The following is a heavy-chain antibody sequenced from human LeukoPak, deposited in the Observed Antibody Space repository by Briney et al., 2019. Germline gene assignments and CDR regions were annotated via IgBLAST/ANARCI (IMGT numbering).Heavy chain of an antibody. CDR3: AKDGYCSGGSCHIADYYGMDV. CDR1: GFTFDDYA. CDR2: ISWNSGSI. D-gene: IGHD2-15*01. J-gene: IGHJ6*02. Sequence: GGSLRLSCAASGFTFDDYAMHWVGHAQGKGLEWVSGISWNSGSIGYADSVKGRFTISRDNAKNSLYLQMNSLRAEDTALYYCAKDGYCSGGSCHIADYYGMDVWGQGTTVTVSS. V-gene: IGHV3-9*01.